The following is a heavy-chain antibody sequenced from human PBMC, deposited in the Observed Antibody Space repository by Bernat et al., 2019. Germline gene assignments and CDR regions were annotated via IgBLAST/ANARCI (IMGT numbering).Heavy chain of an antibody. CDR1: GYSFTTNW. J-gene: IGHJ3*02. V-gene: IGHV5-51*03. D-gene: IGHD1-20*01. Sequence: EVQLAQSGAEVKKPGESLRISCKGSGYSFTTNWIGWVRQLPGKGLEWMGIISPAESHTRYRPSFQGQVTMSADKSTNTAYLHWSRLQASDTAMYYCVRRRGYNWNSDVFDIWGQGTMVTVSS. CDR3: VRRRGYNWNSDVFDI. CDR2: ISPAESHT.